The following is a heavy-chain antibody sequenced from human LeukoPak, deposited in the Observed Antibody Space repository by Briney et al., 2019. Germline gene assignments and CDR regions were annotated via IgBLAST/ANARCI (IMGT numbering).Heavy chain of an antibody. CDR1: GFTFSSYA. J-gene: IGHJ6*03. V-gene: IGHV3-30*02. D-gene: IGHD3-10*01. CDR2: IRYDGSNK. Sequence: GGSLRLSCAASGFTFSSYAMSWVRQAPGKGLEWVAFIRYDGSNKYYADSVKGRFTISRDNSKNTLYLQMNSLRAEDTAVYYCARAVITMVRGVIVGSYYYYMDVWGKGTTVTVSS. CDR3: ARAVITMVRGVIVGSYYYYMDV.